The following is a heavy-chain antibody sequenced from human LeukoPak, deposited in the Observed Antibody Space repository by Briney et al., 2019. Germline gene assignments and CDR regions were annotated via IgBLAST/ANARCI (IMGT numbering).Heavy chain of an antibody. V-gene: IGHV3-11*04. CDR3: ASGPKRITPFDY. CDR2: ISSSGSTI. Sequence: GSLRFSCAAPGFTFSDYYMSWIRQAPGKGLEWVSYISSSGSTIYYADSVKGRFTISRDNSKNTLYLQMNSLRAEDTAVYYCASGPKRITPFDYWGQGTLVTVSS. D-gene: IGHD2-15*01. J-gene: IGHJ4*02. CDR1: GFTFSDYY.